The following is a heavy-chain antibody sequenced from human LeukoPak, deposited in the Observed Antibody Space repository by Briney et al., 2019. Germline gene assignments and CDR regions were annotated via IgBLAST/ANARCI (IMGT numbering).Heavy chain of an antibody. CDR2: INKYGSET. CDR3: ARVDYGDYVAAIDI. Sequence: PGRSLRLSCAASGFSISSNWMHWVRQTPGKGLVWVSRINKYGSETSYADSVKGRFTISRDNAKNTVYLQMNSLRAEDTAVYHCARVDYGDYVAAIDIWGQGTMVTVFS. J-gene: IGHJ3*02. V-gene: IGHV3-74*01. D-gene: IGHD4-17*01. CDR1: GFSISSNW.